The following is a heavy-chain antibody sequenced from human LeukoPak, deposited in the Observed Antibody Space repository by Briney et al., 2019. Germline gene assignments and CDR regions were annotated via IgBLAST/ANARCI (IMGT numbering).Heavy chain of an antibody. V-gene: IGHV1-8*01. CDR2: MNPNSGNT. J-gene: IGHJ3*02. D-gene: IGHD3-22*01. Sequence: GASVKVSCKASGYTSTSYDINWVRQATGQGLEWMGWMNPNSGNTGYAQKFQGRVTMTRNTSISTAYMELSSLRSEDTAVYYCARAGLLEADYADAFDIWGQGTMVTVSS. CDR3: ARAGLLEADYADAFDI. CDR1: GYTSTSYD.